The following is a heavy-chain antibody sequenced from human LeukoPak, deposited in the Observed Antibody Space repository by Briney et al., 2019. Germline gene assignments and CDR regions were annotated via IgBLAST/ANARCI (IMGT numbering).Heavy chain of an antibody. J-gene: IGHJ1*01. V-gene: IGHV3-48*01. CDR2: ISGSGTNI. CDR1: GFTFSSYS. Sequence: GGSLRLSCAASGFTFSSYSMNWVRQAPGKGLEWVSYISGSGTNIYYTGSVKGRFTISRDNAKNSLYLQMNSLRAEDTAVYYCAREHSCTWWESIKNAESLRLWERGTGDTVS. D-gene: IGHD6-13*01. CDR3: AREHSCTWWESIKNAESLRL.